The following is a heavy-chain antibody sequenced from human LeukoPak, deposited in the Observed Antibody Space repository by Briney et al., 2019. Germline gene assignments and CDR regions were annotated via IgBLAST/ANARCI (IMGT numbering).Heavy chain of an antibody. CDR2: ISGSGGTT. J-gene: IGHJ4*02. Sequence: PGGSLRLSCAASRFTFSSYAMSWVRQAPGKGLESVSAISGSGGTTYNADSVKGRFTISRDNSKNTLYLQLNSLRAEDTAVYYCAKGAGNFDWSYHDYWGQGTLVTVSS. V-gene: IGHV3-23*01. CDR3: AKGAGNFDWSYHDY. D-gene: IGHD3-9*01. CDR1: RFTFSSYA.